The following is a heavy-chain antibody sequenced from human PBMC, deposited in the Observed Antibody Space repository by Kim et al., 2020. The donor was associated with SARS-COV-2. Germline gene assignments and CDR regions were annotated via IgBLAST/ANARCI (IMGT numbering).Heavy chain of an antibody. Sequence: GGSLRLSCAASGFTVSSNYMSWVRQAPGKGLEWVSVIYSGGSTYYADSVKGRFTISRDNSKNTLYLQMNSLRAEDTAVYYCARSPVLLWFGDYYFDYWGQGTLVTVSS. D-gene: IGHD3-10*01. CDR2: IYSGGST. CDR3: ARSPVLLWFGDYYFDY. CDR1: GFTVSSNY. V-gene: IGHV3-53*01. J-gene: IGHJ4*02.